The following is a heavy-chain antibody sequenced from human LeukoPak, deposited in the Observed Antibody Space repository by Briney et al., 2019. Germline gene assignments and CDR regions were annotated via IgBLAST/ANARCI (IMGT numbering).Heavy chain of an antibody. J-gene: IGHJ5*02. CDR2: IYYSGST. CDR1: GGSISSYY. D-gene: IGHD3-10*01. CDR3: ARHVSWFGEKRLDP. Sequence: SETLSLTCTVSGGSISSYYWSWIRQPPGKGLEWIGYIYYSGSTNYNPSLKSRVTISVDTSKNQFSLKLSSVTAADTAVYYCARHVSWFGEKRLDPWGQGTLVTVSS. V-gene: IGHV4-59*08.